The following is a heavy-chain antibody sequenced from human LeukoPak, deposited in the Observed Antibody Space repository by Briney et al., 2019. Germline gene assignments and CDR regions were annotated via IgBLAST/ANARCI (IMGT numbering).Heavy chain of an antibody. V-gene: IGHV7-4-1*02. CDR3: ARAEWDLPYTLFY. D-gene: IGHD1-26*01. J-gene: IGHJ4*02. CDR1: GYMFTSYG. CDR2: INPNTGNP. Sequence: ASVKVSCKASGYMFTSYGLNWVRQAPGQGLEWMGWINPNTGNPTYAQGFTGRFVFSLDASVDTANLQISSLQPEDTAVYYRARAEWDLPYTLFYWGRGTLVTVSS.